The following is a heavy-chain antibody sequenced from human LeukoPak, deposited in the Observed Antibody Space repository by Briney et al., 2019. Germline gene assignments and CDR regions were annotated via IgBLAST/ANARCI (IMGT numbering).Heavy chain of an antibody. V-gene: IGHV3-48*01. CDR1: EFTFSSYS. J-gene: IGHJ2*01. CDR3: ARGSCSGGSCCFDL. CDR2: ISSSRSSI. D-gene: IGHD2-15*01. Sequence: PGGSLRLSCAASEFTFSSYSMNWARQAPGKGLEWVSYISSSRSSIYYADSVKGRFTISRDNAKNSLYLQMNSLRAEDTAVYYCARGSCSGGSCCFDLWGRGTLVTVSS.